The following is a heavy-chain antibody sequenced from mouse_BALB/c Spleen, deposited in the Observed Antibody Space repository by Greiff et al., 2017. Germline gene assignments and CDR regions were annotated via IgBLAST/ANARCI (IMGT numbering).Heavy chain of an antibody. V-gene: IGHV3-6*02. Sequence: EVQLVESGPGLVKPSQSLSLTCSVTGYSITSGYYWNWIRQFPGNKLEWMGYISYDGSNNYNPSLKNRISITRDTSKNQFFLKLNSVTTEDTATYYCARMDYYGSPFAYWGQGTLVTVSA. CDR3: ARMDYYGSPFAY. CDR2: ISYDGSN. CDR1: GYSITSGYY. D-gene: IGHD1-1*01. J-gene: IGHJ3*01.